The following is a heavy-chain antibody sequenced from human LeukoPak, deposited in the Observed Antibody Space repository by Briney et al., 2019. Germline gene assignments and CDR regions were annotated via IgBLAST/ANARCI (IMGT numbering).Heavy chain of an antibody. CDR3: ASQASGYCSSTSCYVTQTPFDP. D-gene: IGHD2-2*01. CDR1: GGTFSSYA. J-gene: IGHJ5*02. V-gene: IGHV1-2*02. CDR2: INPNSGGT. Sequence: GASVKVSCKASGGTFSSYAISWVRQAPGQGLEWMGWINPNSGGTNYAQKFQGRVTMTRDTSISTAYMELSRLRSDDTAVYYCASQASGYCSSTSCYVTQTPFDPWGQGTLVTVSS.